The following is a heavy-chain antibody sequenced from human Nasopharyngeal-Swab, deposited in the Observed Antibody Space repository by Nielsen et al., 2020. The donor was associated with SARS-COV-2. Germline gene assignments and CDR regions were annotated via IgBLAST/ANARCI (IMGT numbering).Heavy chain of an antibody. D-gene: IGHD6-13*01. J-gene: IGHJ4*02. Sequence: ASVKVSCKASGYTFTSYDINWVRQATGQGLEWMGWMNPSSGNTGYAQKFQGRVTMTRNTSISTAYMELSSPRSEDTAVYYCARGSSWYEELDYWGQGTLVTVSS. CDR2: MNPSSGNT. CDR1: GYTFTSYD. V-gene: IGHV1-8*01. CDR3: ARGSSWYEELDY.